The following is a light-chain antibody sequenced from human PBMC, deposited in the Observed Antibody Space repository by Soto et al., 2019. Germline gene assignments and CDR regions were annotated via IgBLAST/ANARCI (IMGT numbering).Light chain of an antibody. CDR1: SSDVGGYKY. J-gene: IGLJ1*01. Sequence: QSVLTQPASVSGSPGQSITISCTGTSSDVGGYKYVSWYQHYPGKAPKLMIYEVSNRPSGVSNRFSGSKSGNTASLTISGLQAEDEADYYCSSYTTSTHVFGTGTKATVL. CDR2: EVS. CDR3: SSYTTSTHV. V-gene: IGLV2-14*01.